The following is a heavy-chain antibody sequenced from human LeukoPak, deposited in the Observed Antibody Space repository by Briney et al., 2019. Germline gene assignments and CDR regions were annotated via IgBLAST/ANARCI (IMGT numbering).Heavy chain of an antibody. CDR3: APRDGYTYY. Sequence: PGGSLRLSCAASGFNFGSYSMTWVRQAPRKGLEWVSTISGSAARTYYADSVKGRFIISRDNSRNTLYIQMNSLTAEDTAVYYCAPRDGYTYYWGQGTLVTVSA. D-gene: IGHD5-24*01. CDR2: ISGSAART. CDR1: GFNFGSYS. J-gene: IGHJ4*02. V-gene: IGHV3-23*01.